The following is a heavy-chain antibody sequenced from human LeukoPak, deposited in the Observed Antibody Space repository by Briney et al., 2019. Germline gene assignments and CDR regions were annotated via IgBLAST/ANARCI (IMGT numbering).Heavy chain of an antibody. CDR3: AKAQRGYSPPSDY. D-gene: IGHD2-15*01. CDR2: ISWNSGTI. J-gene: IGHJ4*02. Sequence: PGGSLRLSCAGSGFIFNNYAMHWVRQPPGKGLEWVSGISWNSGTIDYADSVRGRFTISRDNAKNSLYLQMNSLRPEDTALYYCAKAQRGYSPPSDYWGQGTLVTVSS. V-gene: IGHV3-9*01. CDR1: GFIFNNYA.